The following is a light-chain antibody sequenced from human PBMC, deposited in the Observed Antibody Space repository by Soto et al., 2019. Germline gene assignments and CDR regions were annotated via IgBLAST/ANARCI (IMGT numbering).Light chain of an antibody. V-gene: IGKV1-5*03. J-gene: IGKJ4*01. CDR3: QQYSSYSS. Sequence: DIQLTQSPSTLSASEGDTVTITCRASQSIGNWLAWYQQKPGKAPKLLIYRASSLESGVPSRFSASGSGTAFSLTVSGLQPDDFGTYYCQQYSSYSSFGPGTRVQVK. CDR1: QSIGNW. CDR2: RAS.